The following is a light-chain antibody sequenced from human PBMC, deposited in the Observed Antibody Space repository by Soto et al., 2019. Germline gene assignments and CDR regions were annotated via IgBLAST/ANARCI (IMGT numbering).Light chain of an antibody. V-gene: IGKV3-11*01. CDR2: DAS. J-gene: IGKJ4*01. CDR1: ESVSRY. CDR3: QQRSNWPPP. Sequence: EILLTQSPATLSLSPGNRATLSCRASESVSRYLAWYQQKPGQAPRLLIYDASNRATGIPARFSGSGSGTDFARTITSLEPEDFAVYYCQQRSNWPPPFGGGTKVEI.